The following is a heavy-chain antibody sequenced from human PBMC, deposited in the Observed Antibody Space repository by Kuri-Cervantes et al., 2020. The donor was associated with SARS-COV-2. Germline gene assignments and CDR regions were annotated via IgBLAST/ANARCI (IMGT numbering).Heavy chain of an antibody. D-gene: IGHD6-19*01. CDR1: GFTFSSYA. J-gene: IGHJ4*02. CDR3: ARGGSSGWSQLEY. V-gene: IGHV3-30*09. CDR2: ISYDGSNK. Sequence: GGSLRLSCAASGFTFSSYAMYWVRQAPGKGLEWVAVISYDGSNKYYADSVKGRFAISRDNSKDTLYLQMNSLRAEDTAVYYCARGGSSGWSQLEYWGQGTLVTVSS.